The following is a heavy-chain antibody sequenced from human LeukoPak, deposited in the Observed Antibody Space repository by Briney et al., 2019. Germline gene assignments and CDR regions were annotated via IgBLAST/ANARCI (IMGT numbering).Heavy chain of an antibody. D-gene: IGHD2-15*01. Sequence: PGGSLRLSCTASGFTFGDYAMSWVRQAPGKGLEWVGFIRSKAYGGTTEYAASVKGRFTISRDDSKSIAYLQMNSLKTEDTAVYYCTREEVVVAATRHYCYYYGMDVWGQGTTVTVSS. CDR1: GFTFGDYA. J-gene: IGHJ6*02. CDR2: IRSKAYGGTT. V-gene: IGHV3-49*04. CDR3: TREEVVVAATRHYCYYYGMDV.